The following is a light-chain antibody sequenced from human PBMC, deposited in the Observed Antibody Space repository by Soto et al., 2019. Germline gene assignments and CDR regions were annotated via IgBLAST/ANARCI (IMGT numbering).Light chain of an antibody. Sequence: DIQMTQSPSTLSASVGDRVTITCRASQSISNLLAWYQQKPGKVPKLLIYKASSLQSGVPSRFSGSGSGTEFTLTISSLQPDDVATYYCQQYNGYSGTFGQGTKVEIK. V-gene: IGKV1-5*03. J-gene: IGKJ1*01. CDR1: QSISNL. CDR2: KAS. CDR3: QQYNGYSGT.